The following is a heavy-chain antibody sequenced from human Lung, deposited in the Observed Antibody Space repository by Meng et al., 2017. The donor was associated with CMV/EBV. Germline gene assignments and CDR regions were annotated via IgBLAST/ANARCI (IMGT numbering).Heavy chain of an antibody. V-gene: IGHV1-2*07. CDR2: INPNSGGT. CDR1: GYTFTGYH. CDR3: ARTHPPAHTGSYRYYYYYAMDV. D-gene: IGHD1-26*01. J-gene: IGHJ6*02. Sequence: ASVXVSCKASGYTFTGYHIHRVRQAPGQGLEWMGWINPNSGGTKYAHKFQGRVTMSSDTSINTAYMDLSRLTSDDTAVYYCARTHPPAHTGSYRYYYYYAMDVXGQGXLVTVSS.